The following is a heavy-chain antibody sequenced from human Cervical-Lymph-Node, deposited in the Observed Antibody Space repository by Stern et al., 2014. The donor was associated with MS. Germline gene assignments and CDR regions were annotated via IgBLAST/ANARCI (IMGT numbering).Heavy chain of an antibody. Sequence: QLQLQESGPGLVKASGTLSLTCAVSGDSITSDTWWSWVRQPPRKGLEWIGEIHHSGTTNYNPSLESRLTISLDKSKTQFSLNLNSVTAADTAVYYCARASLGGYDWFDPWGQGTLVTVSS. D-gene: IGHD5-12*01. J-gene: IGHJ5*02. CDR3: ARASLGGYDWFDP. CDR1: GDSITSDTW. CDR2: IHHSGTT. V-gene: IGHV4-4*02.